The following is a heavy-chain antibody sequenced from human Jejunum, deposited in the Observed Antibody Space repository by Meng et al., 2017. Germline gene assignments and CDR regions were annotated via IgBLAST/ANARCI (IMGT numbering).Heavy chain of an antibody. CDR2: IHHTGNI. CDR3: ARDLLGPAIAATGWFDP. Sequence: GPLQESGPGLVKPSGTLSLTCAVSGASISDNNGWSWVRQAPGKGLEWIGEIHHTGNINYNPSLKSRVTMSLDKPKNQFSLEVTSVTAADTAVYYCARDLLGPAIAATGWFDPWGQGTLVTVSS. D-gene: IGHD6-13*01. J-gene: IGHJ5*02. CDR1: GASISDNNG. V-gene: IGHV4-4*02.